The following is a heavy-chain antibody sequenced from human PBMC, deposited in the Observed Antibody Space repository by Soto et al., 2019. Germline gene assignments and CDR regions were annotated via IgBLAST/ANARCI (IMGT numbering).Heavy chain of an antibody. CDR1: GFTFRSYT. V-gene: IGHV3-30-3*01. CDR3: ASMGGSYFGTFDS. CDR2: ISYDGSNK. J-gene: IGHJ4*02. D-gene: IGHD1-26*01. Sequence: GGSLRLSCAASGFTFRSYTMHWFRQAPVKGREWVAVISYDGSNKYYADYVKGRFTISRDNSNNTLYVQMNRLRAEDTDVFYCASMGGSYFGTFDSWGQGTLVTVSS.